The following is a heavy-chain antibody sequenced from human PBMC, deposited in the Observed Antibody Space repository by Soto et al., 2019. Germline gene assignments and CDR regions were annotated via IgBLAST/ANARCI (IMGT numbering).Heavy chain of an antibody. J-gene: IGHJ5*02. V-gene: IGHV4-34*01. D-gene: IGHD3-10*01. CDR3: ARTMVRGVIINWFDP. CDR1: GGSFSGYY. CDR2: INHSGST. Sequence: KTSETLSLACAVYGGSFSGYYWSWIRQPPGKGLEWIGEINHSGSTNYNPSLKSRVTISVDTSKNQFSLKLSSVTAADTAVYYCARTMVRGVIINWFDPWGQGTLVTVSS.